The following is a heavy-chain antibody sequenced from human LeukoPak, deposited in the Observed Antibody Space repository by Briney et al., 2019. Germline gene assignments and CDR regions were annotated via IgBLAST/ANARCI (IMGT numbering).Heavy chain of an antibody. V-gene: IGHV3-30*02. Sequence: GGSLRLSCAASGFTFSSYGMHWVRQAPGKGLEWVAFIRYDGSNKYYADSVKGRFTISRDNSKNTLYLQMNSLRAEDTALYFCAKVYCSSSGCYRIDYWGQGTLVTVSS. D-gene: IGHD2-2*01. CDR1: GFTFSSYG. J-gene: IGHJ4*02. CDR3: AKVYCSSSGCYRIDY. CDR2: IRYDGSNK.